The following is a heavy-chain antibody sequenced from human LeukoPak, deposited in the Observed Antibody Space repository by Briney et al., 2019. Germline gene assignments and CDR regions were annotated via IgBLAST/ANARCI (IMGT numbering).Heavy chain of an antibody. Sequence: GGSLRLSCKGSGYTFSSYWIGWVRQMPGKGLEWMGIIYPGGSDTRYSPSLQGQVTISVDTSIGTAYLQWSSLKASDTAIYYCARQNDFRLDYSSQGTLVTVSS. CDR3: ARQNDFRLDY. CDR1: GYTFSSYW. D-gene: IGHD3-3*01. J-gene: IGHJ4*02. V-gene: IGHV5-51*01. CDR2: IYPGGSDT.